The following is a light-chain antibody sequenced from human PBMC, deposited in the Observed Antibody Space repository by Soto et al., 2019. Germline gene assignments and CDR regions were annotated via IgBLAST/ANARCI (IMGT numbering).Light chain of an antibody. CDR1: SSNIGSNY. CDR3: AVWDDRLSGEV. CDR2: RNN. Sequence: QSVLTQPPSASGTPGQRVTISCSGSSSNIGSNYVYWYQQLPGTVPQLLLYRNNERPSGVPGRFSGSTSGTSASLAISALRSEDEADYYCAVWDDRLSGEVLGGGTKLTVL. V-gene: IGLV1-47*01. J-gene: IGLJ2*01.